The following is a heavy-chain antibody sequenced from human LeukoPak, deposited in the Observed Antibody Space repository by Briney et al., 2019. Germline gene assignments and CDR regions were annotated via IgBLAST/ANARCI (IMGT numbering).Heavy chain of an antibody. CDR3: ATEPKQQLGFDY. CDR1: GGSISSYY. CDR2: ISTSGST. Sequence: PSETLSLTCTVSGGSISSYYWSCIRQPAGKGLEWIGRISTSGSTNYNPSLKSRVSMSVDTSKNHFSLNLTSVTAADTAVYYCATEPKQQLGFDYWGQGTLVTVSS. J-gene: IGHJ4*02. D-gene: IGHD6-13*01. V-gene: IGHV4-4*07.